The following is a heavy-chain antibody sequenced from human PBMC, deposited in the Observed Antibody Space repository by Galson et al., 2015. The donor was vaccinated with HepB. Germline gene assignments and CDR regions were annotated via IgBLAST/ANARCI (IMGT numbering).Heavy chain of an antibody. CDR3: AKDSDGRYCSSTSCYHYFDY. CDR2: ISWDGGST. V-gene: IGHV3-43*01. CDR1: GFTFDNYT. D-gene: IGHD2-2*01. Sequence: SLRLSCAASGFTFDNYTMHWVRQAPGKGLEWVSLISWDGGSTYYADSVKGRFTISRDNSKNSLYLQMNSLRTEDTALYYCAKDSDGRYCSSTSCYHYFDYWGQGTLVTVSS. J-gene: IGHJ4*02.